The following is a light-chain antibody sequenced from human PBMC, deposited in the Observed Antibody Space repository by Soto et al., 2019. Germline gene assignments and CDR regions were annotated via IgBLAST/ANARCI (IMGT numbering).Light chain of an antibody. CDR3: QQYAASPRT. CDR1: QSVNDNY. V-gene: IGKV3-20*01. Sequence: EIVLTQSPGTLSLSPRERATLSCRASQSVNDNYLAWYQHNPGQAPRLLIYGASSRAPGIPDRFSGSGSGTDFTLTISRLEPEDFAIYYCQQYAASPRTFGQGTQVEVK. CDR2: GAS. J-gene: IGKJ1*01.